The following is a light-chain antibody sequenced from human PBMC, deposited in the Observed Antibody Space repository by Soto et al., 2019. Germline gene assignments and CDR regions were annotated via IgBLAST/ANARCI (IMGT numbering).Light chain of an antibody. V-gene: IGLV1-51*01. CDR2: DNN. J-gene: IGLJ2*01. Sequence: QSVLTQPPSVSAAPGQKVTISCSGSSSNIGNNYVSWYQQLPGTAPKLLIYDNNKRPSGIPDRFSGSKSGTSATLGITGLQTGDEADYYCGTWDSRLSAGVVFGGGTKLTVL. CDR1: SSNIGNNY. CDR3: GTWDSRLSAGVV.